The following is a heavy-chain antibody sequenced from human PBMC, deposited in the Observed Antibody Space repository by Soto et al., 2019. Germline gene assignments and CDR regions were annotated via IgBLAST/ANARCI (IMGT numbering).Heavy chain of an antibody. D-gene: IGHD3-3*01. J-gene: IGHJ6*02. CDR2: INDSGIT. Sequence: SETLSLTCVVNGGSFSGYYWSWIRQPPGKGLEWIGEINDSGITDSNPSLESRVTISVDMSKNQFSLKFNSVTAADTAVYHCARGRSSVPDRRGIGYYGLDVWGQGTTVTVSS. CDR1: GGSFSGYY. CDR3: ARGRSSVPDRRGIGYYGLDV. V-gene: IGHV4-34*01.